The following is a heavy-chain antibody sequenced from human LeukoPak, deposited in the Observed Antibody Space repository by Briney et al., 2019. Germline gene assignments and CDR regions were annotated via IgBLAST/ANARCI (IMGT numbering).Heavy chain of an antibody. CDR2: VDPEDGET. D-gene: IGHD6-13*01. CDR1: GYTFTDYY. CDR3: ATVHSSSWYFAIDY. Sequence: ASVKVSCKVSGYTFTDYYMHWAQQAPGKGLEWMGLVDPEDGETIYAEEFQGRVTITADTSTDTAYMELSSLRSEDTAVYYCATVHSSSWYFAIDYWGQGTLVTVSS. V-gene: IGHV1-69-2*01. J-gene: IGHJ4*02.